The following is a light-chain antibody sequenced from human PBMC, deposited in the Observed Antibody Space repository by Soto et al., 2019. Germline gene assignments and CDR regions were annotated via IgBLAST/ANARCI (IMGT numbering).Light chain of an antibody. CDR3: QQYGSSPET. V-gene: IGKV3-20*01. CDR1: QSFSSSY. J-gene: IGKJ1*01. Sequence: EIVLTQSPGTLSLSPGERATLSCRASQSFSSSYLAWYQQKPGQAPRLLIYGASSRATGIPDRFSGSGSGTDFTLTISRLEPEDFEVYYCQQYGSSPETFGQGTKVDIX. CDR2: GAS.